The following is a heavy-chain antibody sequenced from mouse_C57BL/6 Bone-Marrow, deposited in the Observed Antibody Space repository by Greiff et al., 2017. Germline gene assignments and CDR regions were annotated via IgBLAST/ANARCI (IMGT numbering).Heavy chain of an antibody. V-gene: IGHV1-55*01. CDR2: IYPGSGST. J-gene: IGHJ4*01. D-gene: IGHD1-1*01. CDR3: ASLITTVHYAMDY. Sequence: VQLQQPGAELVKPGASVKMSCKASGYTFTSYWITWVKQRPGQGLEWIGDIYPGSGSTNYNEKFKSKATLTVDTSSSTAYMQLSSLTSEDSAVYYCASLITTVHYAMDYWGQGTSVTVSS. CDR1: GYTFTSYW.